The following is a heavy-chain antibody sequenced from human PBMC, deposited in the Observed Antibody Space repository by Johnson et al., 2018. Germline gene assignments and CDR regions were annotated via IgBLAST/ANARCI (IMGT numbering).Heavy chain of an antibody. V-gene: IGHV3-30*03. J-gene: IGHJ6*02. D-gene: IGHD3-22*01. CDR2: ISYDGSNK. Sequence: QVQLVQSGGGVVQPGRSXRLSCAASGFTFSSYGMHWVRQAPGKGLEWVAVISYDGSNKYYADSVKGRFTISRDNSKNTLYLQMNSLRAEDTAVYYCALLPYYGMDVWGQGTTVTVSS. CDR3: ALLPYYGMDV. CDR1: GFTFSSYG.